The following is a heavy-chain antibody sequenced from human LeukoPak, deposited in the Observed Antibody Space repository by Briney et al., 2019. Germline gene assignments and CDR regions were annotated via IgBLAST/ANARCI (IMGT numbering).Heavy chain of an antibody. CDR3: ARTAVSTVAGTAPFDY. CDR2: IIPIFGTA. D-gene: IGHD6-19*01. Sequence: SSVKVSCKASGGTFSSYAISWVRQAPGQGLEWMGRIIPIFGTANYAQKFQGRVTITTDESTSTAYMELSSLRSEDTAVYYCARTAVSTVAGTAPFDYWGQETLVTVSS. V-gene: IGHV1-69*05. CDR1: GGTFSSYA. J-gene: IGHJ4*02.